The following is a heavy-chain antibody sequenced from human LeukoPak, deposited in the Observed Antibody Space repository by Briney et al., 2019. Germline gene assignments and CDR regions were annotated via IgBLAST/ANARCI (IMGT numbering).Heavy chain of an antibody. Sequence: SVSLSREASGYTFTGYYLQWVRQAPGQGLEWMGWINPNNGDTNYAQKFQGRVTMTRDTSISTAYMELSRLRSDDTAGYYCARGYMVTYGRYFDYWGKRATVAASS. CDR2: INPNNGDT. J-gene: IGHJ4*02. V-gene: IGHV1-2*02. CDR3: ARGYMVTYGRYFDY. CDR1: GYTFTGYY. D-gene: IGHD2-21*02.